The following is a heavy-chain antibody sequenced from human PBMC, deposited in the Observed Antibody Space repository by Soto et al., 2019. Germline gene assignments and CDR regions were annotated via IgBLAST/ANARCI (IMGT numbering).Heavy chain of an antibody. CDR2: IYYSGST. Sequence: QVQLQESGPGLVKPSETLSLTCTVSGGSISSYYWGWIRQPPGKGLEWIGDIYYSGSTNYNPSLKSRVTISVDTSKNQFSLKLSYVTAADTAVYYCARGLTTVVPPGKSSYYYYGMDVWGQGTTVTVSS. D-gene: IGHD4-17*01. J-gene: IGHJ6*02. V-gene: IGHV4-59*01. CDR1: GGSISSYY. CDR3: ARGLTTVVPPGKSSYYYYGMDV.